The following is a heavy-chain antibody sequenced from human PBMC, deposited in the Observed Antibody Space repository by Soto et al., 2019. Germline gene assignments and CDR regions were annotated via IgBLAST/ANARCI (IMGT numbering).Heavy chain of an antibody. CDR1: GFTFTNHN. CDR3: SRDTPLSVLVVVATDDF. V-gene: IGHV3-21*01. J-gene: IGHJ4*02. D-gene: IGHD2-21*01. Sequence: GSLRLSCAASGFTFTNHNMNWVRQAPGQGLEWVSSISSSSSFRNYADSVKGRFSISRDNDKNLVYLQMDSLRGDDTAVYYCSRDTPLSVLVVVATDDFWGQGTMVTVSS. CDR2: ISSSSSFR.